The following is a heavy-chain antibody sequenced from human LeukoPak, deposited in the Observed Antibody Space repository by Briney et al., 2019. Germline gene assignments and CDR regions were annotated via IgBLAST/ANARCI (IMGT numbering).Heavy chain of an antibody. V-gene: IGHV3-7*01. CDR3: ARDQPLTVSTWGYFYYYMDV. CDR1: GFSFSSYW. D-gene: IGHD4-17*01. J-gene: IGHJ6*03. Sequence: GGSLRLSCAASGFSFSSYWMSWVRQAPGKGLEWVANIKQDGVDKYYVDSVKGRFTISRDNAKNSLYLQMNSLRAEDTAVYFCARDQPLTVSTWGYFYYYMDVWGRGTTVTVSS. CDR2: IKQDGVDK.